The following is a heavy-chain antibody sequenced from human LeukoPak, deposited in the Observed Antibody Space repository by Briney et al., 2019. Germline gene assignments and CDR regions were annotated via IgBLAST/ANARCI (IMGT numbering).Heavy chain of an antibody. CDR2: VNQDGSAK. CDR1: RFSLNTHW. D-gene: IGHD1-1*01. J-gene: IGHJ6*02. V-gene: IGHV3-7*04. CDR3: ARERLHANVDNVHCYGMDV. Sequence: GGALRLSCAASRFSLNTHWMTWVRQAPGKGLEWVANVNQDGSAKNYVDSVKGRFTISRDNAKNSLYLQMNTLRAEDTAIYYCARERLHANVDNVHCYGMDVWGQGTTVTVSS.